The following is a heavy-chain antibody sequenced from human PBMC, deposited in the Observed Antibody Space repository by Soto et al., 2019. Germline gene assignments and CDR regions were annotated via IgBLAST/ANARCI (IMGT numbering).Heavy chain of an antibody. Sequence: TLSLTCNVSGGSVSSGGYYWSWIRQHPGKGLEWIGYIHYSGSTYYNPSLKSRVTMSIDTSKNLFSLNLSSVTAADTAVYYCARAGGAGSGHDWFDPWGQGTLVTVSS. CDR1: GGSVSSGGYY. V-gene: IGHV4-31*03. CDR2: IHYSGST. J-gene: IGHJ5*02. D-gene: IGHD6-13*01. CDR3: ARAGGAGSGHDWFDP.